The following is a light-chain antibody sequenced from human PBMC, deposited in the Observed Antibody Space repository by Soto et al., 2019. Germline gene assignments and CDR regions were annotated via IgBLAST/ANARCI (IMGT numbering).Light chain of an antibody. V-gene: IGLV2-14*01. J-gene: IGLJ2*01. CDR2: EVS. Sequence: QSVLTQPASVSGSPGQSITISCTGNSSDVGGYNYVSWYQHHPGKAPKLMIYEVSNRPSGVSNRFSGSKSGNTASLTISGLLAEDEADYYCSSYTSSTTPVVFGGGTKLSVL. CDR3: SSYTSSTTPVV. CDR1: SSDVGGYNY.